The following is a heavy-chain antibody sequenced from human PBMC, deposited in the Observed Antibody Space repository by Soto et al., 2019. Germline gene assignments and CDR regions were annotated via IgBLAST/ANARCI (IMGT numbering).Heavy chain of an antibody. V-gene: IGHV1-8*01. CDR2: MNPNSGST. D-gene: IGHD6-13*01. J-gene: IGHJ4*02. CDR3: AREKSSWYDY. CDR1: GYTFTSYD. Sequence: QVQLMQAWGEVKKPGASVKVSCKTSGYTFTSYDINLVRQATGQGLEWMGWMNPNSGSTVYAQKFQGRVTMTRNTSRSTAYMELSSLRSEDTAVYYCAREKSSWYDYWGQGTLVTVSS.